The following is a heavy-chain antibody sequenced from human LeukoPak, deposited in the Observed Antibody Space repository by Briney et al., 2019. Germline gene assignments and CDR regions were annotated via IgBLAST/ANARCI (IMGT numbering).Heavy chain of an antibody. Sequence: SETLSLTCAVYGGSFSGYYWGWIRQPPGKGLEWIGSIYYSGSTYYNPSLKSRVTISVDTSKNQFSLKLSSVTAADTAVYYCARHQAGYCSGGSCYEFDYWGQGTLVTVSS. D-gene: IGHD2-15*01. CDR1: GGSFSGYY. CDR3: ARHQAGYCSGGSCYEFDY. J-gene: IGHJ4*02. V-gene: IGHV4-39*01. CDR2: IYYSGST.